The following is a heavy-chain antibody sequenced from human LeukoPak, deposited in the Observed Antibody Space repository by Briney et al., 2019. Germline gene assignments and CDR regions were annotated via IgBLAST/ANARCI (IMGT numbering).Heavy chain of an antibody. CDR1: GGSISSYY. CDR3: RLQLNYDY. Sequence: SETLSLTCTVSGGSISSYYWTWIRQPPGKGLEWIGYIYYSGSTNYNPSLMSRVTFSVDTSKNQFSLKLTSVTAADTAVYYCRLQLNYDYWGQGTLVTVSS. D-gene: IGHD5-12*01. V-gene: IGHV4-59*01. J-gene: IGHJ4*02. CDR2: IYYSGST.